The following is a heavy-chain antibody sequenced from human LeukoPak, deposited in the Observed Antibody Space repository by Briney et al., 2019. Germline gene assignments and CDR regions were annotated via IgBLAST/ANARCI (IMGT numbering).Heavy chain of an antibody. D-gene: IGHD6-19*01. Sequence: GSLRLSCAASGFTFSSYSMNWVRQAPGKGLEWVSSISSSSSYIYYADSVKGRFTISRDNAKNSLYLQMNSLRAEDTAVYYCARDGAVAGTVRNWFDPWGQGTLVTVSS. CDR1: GFTFSSYS. V-gene: IGHV3-21*01. CDR3: ARDGAVAGTVRNWFDP. J-gene: IGHJ5*02. CDR2: ISSSSSYI.